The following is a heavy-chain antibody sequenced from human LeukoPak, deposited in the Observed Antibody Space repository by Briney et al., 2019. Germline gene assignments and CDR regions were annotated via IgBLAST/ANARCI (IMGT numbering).Heavy chain of an antibody. CDR1: GFTFSSYG. D-gene: IGHD6-19*01. CDR3: AKDSQKQWLVDYNYYIDV. CDR2: IRYDGSNK. Sequence: GGSVRLSCAASGFTFSSYGMRWVRQAPGKGLEWVAFIRYDGSNKYYADSVKGRFTISRDNSKNTLYLQTNSLRAEDTAVYYCAKDSQKQWLVDYNYYIDVWGKGTTVTVSS. V-gene: IGHV3-30*02. J-gene: IGHJ6*03.